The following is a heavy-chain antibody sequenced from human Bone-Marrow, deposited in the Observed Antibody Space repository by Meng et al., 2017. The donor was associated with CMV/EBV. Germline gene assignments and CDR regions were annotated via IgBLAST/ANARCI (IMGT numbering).Heavy chain of an antibody. Sequence: ASVKVSCKASGYTFTSYYMHWVRQAPGQGLEWMGIINPSGGSTSYSQKFQGRVTMIRDTSTSTVYMELSSLRSEDTAVYYCARDLYSADIVVVPAAMPRPVDYWGQGTLVTVSS. CDR2: INPSGGST. D-gene: IGHD2-2*01. CDR1: GYTFTSYY. V-gene: IGHV1-46*01. CDR3: ARDLYSADIVVVPAAMPRPVDY. J-gene: IGHJ4*02.